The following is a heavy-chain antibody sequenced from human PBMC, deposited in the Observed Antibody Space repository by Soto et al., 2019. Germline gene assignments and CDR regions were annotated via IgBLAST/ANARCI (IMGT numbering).Heavy chain of an antibody. CDR1: GFTFSDYY. D-gene: IGHD3-22*01. CDR3: ARDRYYYDSSGYHLD. J-gene: IGHJ4*02. Sequence: PGGSLRLSCAASGFTFSDYYMSWIRQAPGKGLEWVSYISSSSSYANYADSVKGRFTISRDNAKNSLYLQMNSLRAEDTAVYYCARDRYYYDSSGYHLDWGQGTLVTVSS. CDR2: ISSSSSYA. V-gene: IGHV3-11*06.